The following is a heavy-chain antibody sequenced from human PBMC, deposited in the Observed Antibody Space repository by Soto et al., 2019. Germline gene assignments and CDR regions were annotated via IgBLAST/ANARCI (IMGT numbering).Heavy chain of an antibody. J-gene: IGHJ4*02. CDR3: ARCSVDTVDSSGFYED. Sequence: TLSLTCAVYGGSFSAYYWSWIRQPPGKGLEWIGEINHSGGTSYNPSLKSRVTISVDTSKSQFSLKLTSVTAADRAVYYCARCSVDTVDSSGFYEDWGQGTPVTVSS. CDR1: GGSFSAYY. D-gene: IGHD3-22*01. CDR2: INHSGGT. V-gene: IGHV4-34*01.